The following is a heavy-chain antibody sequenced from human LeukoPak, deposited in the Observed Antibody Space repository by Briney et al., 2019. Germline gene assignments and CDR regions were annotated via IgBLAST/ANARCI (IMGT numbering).Heavy chain of an antibody. V-gene: IGHV1-3*01. CDR3: ARDREGSCSGSYCDWFDP. Sequence: ASVKVSCKASGYTFTGHYMHWVRQAPGQRLEWMGWINAGNGNTKYSQKFQGRVTITRDTSASTAYMELSSLRSEDTAVYYCARDREGSCSGSYCDWFDPWGQGTLVTVSS. J-gene: IGHJ5*02. CDR2: INAGNGNT. D-gene: IGHD1-26*01. CDR1: GYTFTGHY.